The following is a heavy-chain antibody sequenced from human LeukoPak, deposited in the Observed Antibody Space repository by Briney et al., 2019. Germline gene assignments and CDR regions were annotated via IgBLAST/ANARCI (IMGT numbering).Heavy chain of an antibody. J-gene: IGHJ6*03. CDR3: ARSPAGDAWPPAYYMDV. CDR1: EFSFSTYW. V-gene: IGHV3-7*01. D-gene: IGHD3-10*01. CDR2: IKEDGTEK. Sequence: GGSLRLSCAASEFSFSTYWMSWVRQAPGKGLEWVANIKEDGTEKYYVGSVKGRFTISRDNAKKSLYLQMNGLRDDDTAVYFCARSPAGDAWPPAYYMDVWGKGTTVTVSS.